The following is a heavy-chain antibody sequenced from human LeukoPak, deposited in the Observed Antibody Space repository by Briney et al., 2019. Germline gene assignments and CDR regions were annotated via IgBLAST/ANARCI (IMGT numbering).Heavy chain of an antibody. CDR3: AKDLAAAGSLDP. CDR2: ISYDGSNK. Sequence: GGSLRLSCAASGFTFSSYGMHWVRQAPGKGLEWVAVISYDGSNKYYADSVKGRFTISRDNSKNTLYLQMNSLRAEDTAVYHCAKDLAAAGSLDPWGQGTLVTVSS. J-gene: IGHJ5*02. V-gene: IGHV3-30*18. CDR1: GFTFSSYG. D-gene: IGHD6-13*01.